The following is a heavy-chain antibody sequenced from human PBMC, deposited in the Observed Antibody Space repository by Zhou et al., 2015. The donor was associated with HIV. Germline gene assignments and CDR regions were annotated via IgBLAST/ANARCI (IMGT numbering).Heavy chain of an antibody. J-gene: IGHJ4*02. CDR3: TRSQFYHDSRGYSFDS. D-gene: IGHD3-22*01. Sequence: QVQLVQSGAEVNKPGASVKVSCKTSGYIFTNYAISWVRQAPGQGLEWMGWISGYNGHTNYAQNFQGRVTMTTDTSTSTAYMELTTLRSEDTALYFCTRSQFYHDSRGYSFDSWGQGTLVTVSS. CDR2: ISGYNGHT. V-gene: IGHV1-18*01. CDR1: GYIFTNYA.